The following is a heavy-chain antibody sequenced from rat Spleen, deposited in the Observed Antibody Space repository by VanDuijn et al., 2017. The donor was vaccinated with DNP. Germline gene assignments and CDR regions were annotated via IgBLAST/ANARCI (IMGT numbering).Heavy chain of an antibody. V-gene: IGHV5-22*01. CDR3: TTGGAAAY. D-gene: IGHD1-2*01. J-gene: IGHJ2*01. CDR1: GFTFSDYY. Sequence: EVQLVESGGDLVQPGRSLKLSCAASGFTFSDYYMAWVRQAPTKGLEWVAYISYEGSSTYYGDSVKGRFTMSRDNAKSTLYLQMNSLRSEDTATYYCTTGGAAAYWGQGVKVTVSS. CDR2: ISYEGSST.